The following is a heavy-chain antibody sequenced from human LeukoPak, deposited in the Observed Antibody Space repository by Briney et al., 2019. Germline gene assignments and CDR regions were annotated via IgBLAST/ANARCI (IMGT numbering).Heavy chain of an antibody. Sequence: SETLSLTYTVSGGSISSYYWSWIRQPPGKGLEWIGYIYHSGSTNYNPSLKSRVTLSVDTSKNQFSLKLSSVTAADTAVYYCARGDGYNFDYWGQGTLVTVSS. CDR2: IYHSGST. CDR3: ARGDGYNFDY. CDR1: GGSISSYY. V-gene: IGHV4-59*12. D-gene: IGHD5-24*01. J-gene: IGHJ4*02.